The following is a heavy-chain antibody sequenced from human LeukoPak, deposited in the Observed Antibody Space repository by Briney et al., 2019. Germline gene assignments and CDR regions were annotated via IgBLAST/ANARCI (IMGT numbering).Heavy chain of an antibody. J-gene: IGHJ4*02. CDR3: GRDKED. CDR1: GFTFSSYW. V-gene: IGHV3-7*01. CDR2: IKYDGSEK. Sequence: PGGSLRLSCAASGFTFSSYWMTWVRQAPGKGLEWVANIKYDGSEKDYMDSVKGRFTISRDNAKNSLYLQMNNLRAEDTAVYYCGRDKEDWGQGTLVTVSS.